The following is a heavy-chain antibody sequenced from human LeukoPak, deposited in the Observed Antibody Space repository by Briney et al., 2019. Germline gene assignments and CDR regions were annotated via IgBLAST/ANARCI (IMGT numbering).Heavy chain of an antibody. CDR3: ARGSPLWFGEFYYYYYCMDV. V-gene: IGHV1-8*01. D-gene: IGHD3-10*01. J-gene: IGHJ6*03. CDR1: GYTFTSYD. Sequence: ASVKVSCKASGYTFTSYDINWVRQATGQGLEWMGWMNPNSGNTGYAQKFQGRVTMTRNTSISTAYMVLSSLRSEDTAVYYCARGSPLWFGEFYYYYYCMDVWGKGTTVTISS. CDR2: MNPNSGNT.